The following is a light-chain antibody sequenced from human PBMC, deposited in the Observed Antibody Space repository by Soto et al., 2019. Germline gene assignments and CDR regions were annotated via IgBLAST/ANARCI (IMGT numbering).Light chain of an antibody. CDR2: EVS. Sequence: QSALTQPASVSGSPGQSITISCTGTSSDVDTYNYVSWYQQHPGKAPKLMIYEVSNRPSGVSDRFSGSKSGNTASLTISGLQAEDEADYYCSSYTTTNPWVFGTGTKVTVL. J-gene: IGLJ1*01. CDR3: SSYTTTNPWV. CDR1: SSDVDTYNY. V-gene: IGLV2-14*01.